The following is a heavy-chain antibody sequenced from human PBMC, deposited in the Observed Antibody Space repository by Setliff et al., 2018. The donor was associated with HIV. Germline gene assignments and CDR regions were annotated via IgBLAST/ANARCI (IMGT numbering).Heavy chain of an antibody. V-gene: IGHV4-34*12. D-gene: IGHD6-19*01. CDR3: ARRSGWSLDY. CDR2: IIHSGST. Sequence: SETLSLTCAVYGGSFSGYYWSWIRQPPGKGLEWIGEIIHSGSTNYNPSLKSRVTISVDTSKNQFSLKLSSVTAADTAVYYCARRSGWSLDYWGLGTLVTVSS. CDR1: GGSFSGYY. J-gene: IGHJ4*02.